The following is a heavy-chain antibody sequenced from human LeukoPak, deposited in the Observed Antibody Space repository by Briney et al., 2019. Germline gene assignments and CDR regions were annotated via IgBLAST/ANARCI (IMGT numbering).Heavy chain of an antibody. D-gene: IGHD1-26*01. CDR3: AKDRARVGATFFDY. CDR1: GFTFSKFA. CDR2: ISGSGGST. Sequence: PGGSLRLSCAASGFTFSKFAMSWVRQAPGKGLEWVSAISGSGGSTYYADSVKGRFTISRDNSKNTLYLQMNSLRAEDTAVYYCAKDRARVGATFFDYWGQGTLVTVSS. V-gene: IGHV3-23*01. J-gene: IGHJ4*02.